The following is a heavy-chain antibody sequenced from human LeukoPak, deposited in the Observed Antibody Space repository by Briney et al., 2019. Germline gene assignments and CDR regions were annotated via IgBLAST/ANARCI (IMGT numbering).Heavy chain of an antibody. CDR2: INSDGSST. V-gene: IGHV3-74*01. CDR3: ARDLGGYNWNDSWFDP. CDR1: GFTFSSYW. Sequence: GGSLRLPCAASGFTFSSYWMHWVRHAPGKGLVWVSRINSDGSSTSYADSVKGRFTISRDNAKNTLYLQMNSLRAEDTAVYYCARDLGGYNWNDSWFDPWGQGTLVTVSS. D-gene: IGHD1-1*01. J-gene: IGHJ5*02.